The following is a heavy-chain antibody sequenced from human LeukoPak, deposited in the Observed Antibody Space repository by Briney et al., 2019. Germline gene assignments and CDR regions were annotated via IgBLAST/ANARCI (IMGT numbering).Heavy chain of an antibody. CDR2: ILYDGSSK. CDR1: GFTFSNYG. CDR3: AKGVEWELLGGLFDC. D-gene: IGHD1-26*01. V-gene: IGHV3-30*18. Sequence: GGSLRLSCAASGFTFSNYGMHWVRQAPGKGLEWATVILYDGSSKYYADSVKGRFTISRDNSKNTLYLQMNSLRAEDTAVYYCAKGVEWELLGGLFDCWGQGTLVTVSS. J-gene: IGHJ4*02.